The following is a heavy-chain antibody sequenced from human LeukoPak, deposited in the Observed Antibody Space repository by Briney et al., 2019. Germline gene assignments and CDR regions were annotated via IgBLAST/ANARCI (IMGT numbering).Heavy chain of an antibody. CDR2: INWNGGCT. D-gene: IGHD2-2*01. CDR1: GFTFDDYG. V-gene: IGHV3-20*04. CDR3: ARSNEDIVVVPAAMFDY. Sequence: GGSLRLSCAASGFTFDDYGMSWVRQAPGKGLEWGSGINWNGGCTGYADSVKGLFTISRDNAKNSLYLQMNSLRAEDTALYYCARSNEDIVVVPAAMFDYWGQGTLVTVSS. J-gene: IGHJ4*02.